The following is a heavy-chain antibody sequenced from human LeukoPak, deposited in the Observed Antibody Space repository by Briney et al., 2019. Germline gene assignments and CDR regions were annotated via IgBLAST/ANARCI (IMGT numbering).Heavy chain of an antibody. CDR3: ARDRYCSSTSCYTGEYYYYYMDV. Sequence: PGGSLRLSCAASGFTFSSYWMSGVRQAPGKGLEWVANIKQDGSEKYYVDSVKGRFTISRDNAKNSLYLQMNSLRAEDTAVYYCARDRYCSSTSCYTGEYYYYYMDVWGKGTTVTVSS. CDR2: IKQDGSEK. CDR1: GFTFSSYW. V-gene: IGHV3-7*01. D-gene: IGHD2-2*02. J-gene: IGHJ6*03.